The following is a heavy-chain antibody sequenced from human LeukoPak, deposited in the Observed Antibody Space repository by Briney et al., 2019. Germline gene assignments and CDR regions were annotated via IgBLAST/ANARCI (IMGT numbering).Heavy chain of an antibody. V-gene: IGHV4-59*01. CDR1: GGSISSYY. Sequence: SETLSLTCPVSGGSISSYYWSWIRQPPGKGLEWIGYIYYSGSTNYNPSLKSRVTISVDTSKNQFSLKLSSVTAADTAVYYCARGGYGSGSYLYYWGQGTLVTVSS. CDR2: IYYSGST. CDR3: ARGGYGSGSYLYY. J-gene: IGHJ4*02. D-gene: IGHD3-10*01.